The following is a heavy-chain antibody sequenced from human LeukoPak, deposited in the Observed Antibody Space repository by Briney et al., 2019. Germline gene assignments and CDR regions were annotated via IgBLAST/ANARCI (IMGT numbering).Heavy chain of an antibody. CDR2: IYTRGSN. V-gene: IGHV4-61*02. Sequence: PSQTLSLTCTVSGGSISSDSYYWSWLRQAAGKGLEWIGRIYTRGSNNYNPSLKRRVTISLDTSKNQFSLRLSSVTAADTAVYYCARDRDGYNFRFDYWGQGTLVTVSS. D-gene: IGHD5-24*01. CDR1: GGSISSDSYY. J-gene: IGHJ4*02. CDR3: ARDRDGYNFRFDY.